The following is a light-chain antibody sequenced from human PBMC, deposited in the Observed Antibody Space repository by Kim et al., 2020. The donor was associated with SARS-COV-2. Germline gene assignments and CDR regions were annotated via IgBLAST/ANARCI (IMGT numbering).Light chain of an antibody. Sequence: EIVMTQSPATLSVSPGERATLSCRASQSVSSNLAWYQQRPGQAPRLLIYGASTRATAIPARFSGGGSGTEFTLTISSLQSEDFAVYYCQQYNNWPLTFGGGTKVDIK. CDR1: QSVSSN. CDR3: QQYNNWPLT. CDR2: GAS. J-gene: IGKJ4*01. V-gene: IGKV3-15*01.